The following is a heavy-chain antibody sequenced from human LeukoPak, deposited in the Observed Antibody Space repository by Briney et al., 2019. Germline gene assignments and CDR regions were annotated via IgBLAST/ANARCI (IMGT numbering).Heavy chain of an antibody. CDR2: IYPGDSDT. J-gene: IGHJ6*03. CDR3: ARGFYGGYYYYYYMDV. D-gene: IGHD4/OR15-4a*01. Sequence: GESLKISRKGSGYSFTSYWIGWVRQMPGKGLEWMGIIYPGDSDTRYSPSFQGQVTISADRSISTAYLQWSSLKASDTAMYYCARGFYGGYYYYYYMDVWGKGTTVTVPS. CDR1: GYSFTSYW. V-gene: IGHV5-51*01.